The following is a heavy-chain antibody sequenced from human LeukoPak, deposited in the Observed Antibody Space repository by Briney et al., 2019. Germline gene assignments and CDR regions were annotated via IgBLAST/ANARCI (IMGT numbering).Heavy chain of an antibody. D-gene: IGHD3-22*01. CDR2: INPIFGTA. Sequence: SSVKVSCKASGGTFSSYVINWVRQAPGQGLEWMGGINPIFGTANYAQNCQSTVNIDADESRSTAYIEKSNLRFEETAVYYCARDLTYYYYGSGYYWDAFDIWGRGTVVTVS. J-gene: IGHJ3*02. CDR1: GGTFSSYV. CDR3: ARDLTYYYYGSGYYWDAFDI. V-gene: IGHV1-69*01.